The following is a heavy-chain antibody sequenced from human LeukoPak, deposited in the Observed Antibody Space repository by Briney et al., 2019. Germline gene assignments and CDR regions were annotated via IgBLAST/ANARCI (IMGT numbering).Heavy chain of an antibody. CDR1: GFTFSSYW. Sequence: GXXLRLSCAASGFTFSSYWMHWVRHAPGKGLVWVSRIICDVSSTNYAVSVKGRFPVSRDNAKNTLYLQMHSLRAEDTAVYYCATNLRGYSYVLGFDYWGQGTLVTVSS. V-gene: IGHV3-74*01. CDR3: ATNLRGYSYVLGFDY. D-gene: IGHD5-18*01. CDR2: IICDVSST. J-gene: IGHJ4*02.